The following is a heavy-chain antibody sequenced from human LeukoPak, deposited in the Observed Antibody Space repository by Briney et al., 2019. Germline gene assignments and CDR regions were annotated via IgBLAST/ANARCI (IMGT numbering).Heavy chain of an antibody. CDR1: GFTFSSYG. J-gene: IGHJ4*02. CDR2: IWYDGSNK. CDR3: ATMVRGKSLV. Sequence: GGSLRLSCAASGFTFSSYGMHWVRQAPGKGLEWAAVIWYDGSNKYYADSVKGRFTISRDNSKNTLYLQMNSLRAEDTAVYYCATMVRGKSLVWGQGTLVTVSS. D-gene: IGHD3-10*01. V-gene: IGHV3-33*01.